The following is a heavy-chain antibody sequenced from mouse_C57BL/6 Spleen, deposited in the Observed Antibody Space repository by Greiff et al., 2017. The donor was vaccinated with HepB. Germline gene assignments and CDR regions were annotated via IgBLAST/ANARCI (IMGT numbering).Heavy chain of an antibody. CDR2: IYPGDGDT. J-gene: IGHJ3*01. D-gene: IGHD1-1*01. V-gene: IGHV1-82*01. Sequence: VQLVESGPELVKPGASVKISCKASGYAFSSSWMNWVKQRPGKGLEWIGRIYPGDGDTNYNGKFKGKATLTADKSSSTAYMQLSSLTSEDSAVYFCARSYYYGSSAWFAYWGQGTLVTVSA. CDR3: ARSYYYGSSAWFAY. CDR1: GYAFSSSW.